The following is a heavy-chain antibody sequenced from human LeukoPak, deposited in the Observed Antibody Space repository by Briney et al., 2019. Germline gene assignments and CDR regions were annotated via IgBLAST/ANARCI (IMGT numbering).Heavy chain of an antibody. CDR3: ARDRAKSVGGYKFGEREFDY. CDR1: GFTFSSYA. D-gene: IGHD3-10*01. V-gene: IGHV3-30-3*01. CDR2: ISCDGSNK. J-gene: IGHJ4*02. Sequence: PGGSLRLSCAASGFTFSSYAMHWVRQAPGRGLEWVAVISCDGSNKYYADSVKGRFTISRDNTKNTLYLQMNSLRAEDTAVYYCARDRAKSVGGYKFGEREFDYWGQGTLVTVSS.